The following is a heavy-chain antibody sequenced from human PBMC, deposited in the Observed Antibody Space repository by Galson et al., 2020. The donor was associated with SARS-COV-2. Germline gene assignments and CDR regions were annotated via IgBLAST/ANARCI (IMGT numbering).Heavy chain of an antibody. CDR2: VATTGTT. CDR1: GGSISTGSISSGTNY. V-gene: IGHV4-61*02. CDR3: ARDLTYYFDSSGFHSDAFDI. J-gene: IGHJ3*02. Sequence: SETLSLTCTVSGGSISTGSISSGTNYWSWIRKSAGKGLEWIGRVATTGTTNYNPSLKSRVTVSLDTSKNQFSLELSSVTAADTAVYFCARDLTYYFDSSGFHSDAFDIWGQGTMVTVSS. D-gene: IGHD3-22*01.